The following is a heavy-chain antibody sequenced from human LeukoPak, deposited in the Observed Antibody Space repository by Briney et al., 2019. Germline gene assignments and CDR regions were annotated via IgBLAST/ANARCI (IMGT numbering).Heavy chain of an antibody. CDR2: ISGSGGST. D-gene: IGHD7-27*01. CDR1: GFTVSSNY. V-gene: IGHV3-23*01. Sequence: HPGGSLRLSCAASGFTVSSNYMSWVRQAPGKGLEWVSAISGSGGSTYYADSVKGRFTISRDNSKNTLYLQMNSLRAEDTAVYYCAKDPPTGDRFRFDYWGQGTLVTVSS. J-gene: IGHJ4*02. CDR3: AKDPPTGDRFRFDY.